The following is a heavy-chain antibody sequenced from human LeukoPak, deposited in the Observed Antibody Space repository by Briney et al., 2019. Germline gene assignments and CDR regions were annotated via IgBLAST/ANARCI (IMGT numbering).Heavy chain of an antibody. Sequence: SETLSLACAVYGGSFSGYYWSWIRQPPGKGLEWIGEINHSGSTNYNPSLKSRVTISVDTSKNQFSLKLSSVTAADTAVYYCAHAPGIAAARINWYFDLWGRGTLVTVSS. CDR2: INHSGST. J-gene: IGHJ2*01. CDR3: AHAPGIAAARINWYFDL. D-gene: IGHD6-13*01. V-gene: IGHV4-34*01. CDR1: GGSFSGYY.